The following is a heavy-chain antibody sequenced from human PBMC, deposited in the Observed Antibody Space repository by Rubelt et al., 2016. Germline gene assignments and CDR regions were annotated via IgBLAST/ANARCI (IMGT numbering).Heavy chain of an antibody. J-gene: IGHJ4*02. CDR3: ARDLDYGSGSYH. CDR1: GGSISSSSYY. D-gene: IGHD3-10*01. V-gene: IGHV4-39*07. Sequence: QLQLQESGPGLVKPSETLSLTCTVSGGSISSSSYYWGWIRQPPGKGLEWIGSIYYSGSTNYNPSLKSRVTISVDTSKNQFSRRLSSVTAADTAVYYCARDLDYGSGSYHWGQGTLVTVSS. CDR2: IYYSGST.